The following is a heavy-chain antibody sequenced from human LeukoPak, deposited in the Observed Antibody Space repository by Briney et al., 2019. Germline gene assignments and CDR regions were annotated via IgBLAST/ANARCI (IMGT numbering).Heavy chain of an antibody. Sequence: PGGSLRLSCAASGFTFSSYAMHWVRQAPGKGLEYVSAISSNGGSTYYANSAKGRFTISRDNSKNTLYLQMGSLRAEDMAVYYCARAPRGVVMGGNAFDIWGQGTMVTVSS. V-gene: IGHV3-64*01. CDR2: ISSNGGST. J-gene: IGHJ3*02. CDR3: ARAPRGVVMGGNAFDI. CDR1: GFTFSSYA. D-gene: IGHD4-23*01.